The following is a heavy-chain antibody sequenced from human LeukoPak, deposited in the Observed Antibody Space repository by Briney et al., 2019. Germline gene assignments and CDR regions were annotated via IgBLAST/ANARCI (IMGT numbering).Heavy chain of an antibody. D-gene: IGHD3-3*01. Sequence: SQTLSLTCTVSGGSISSGDYYWNWIRQPPGKGLEWIGYIYYSGSTYYNPSLKSRVTISVDTSKNRFSLKLISVTAADTAVYYCASSIIRVDALSPVDYWGRGTLVPVSS. CDR2: IYYSGST. V-gene: IGHV4-30-4*01. J-gene: IGHJ4*02. CDR1: GGSISSGDYY. CDR3: ASSIIRVDALSPVDY.